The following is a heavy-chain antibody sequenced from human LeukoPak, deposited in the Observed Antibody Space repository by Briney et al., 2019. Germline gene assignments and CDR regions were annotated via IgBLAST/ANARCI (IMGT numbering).Heavy chain of an antibody. CDR3: AKGAPTSTGTAWVYFDY. CDR1: GFTFSSYA. CDR2: IGGSGGST. J-gene: IGHJ4*02. D-gene: IGHD1-1*01. V-gene: IGHV3-23*01. Sequence: GGSLRLSCAASGFTFSSYALTWVRQAPGKGLEWVPAIGGSGGSTYYADSVKGRFTISRDNSKNTLFLQMNSLRAGDTAVYYCAKGAPTSTGTAWVYFDYWGQGTLVTVSS.